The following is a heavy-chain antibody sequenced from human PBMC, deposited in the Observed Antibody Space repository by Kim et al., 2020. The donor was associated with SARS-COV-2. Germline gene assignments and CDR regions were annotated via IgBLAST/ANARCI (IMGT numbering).Heavy chain of an antibody. D-gene: IGHD4-17*01. J-gene: IGHJ6*02. CDR2: IIPIFGTA. CDR1: GGTFSSYA. CDR3: ARAAFHDYGDYRSYYYYYYGMDV. V-gene: IGHV1-69*13. Sequence: SVKVSCKASGGTFSSYAISWVRQAPGQGLEWMGGIIPIFGTANYAQKFQGRVTITADESTSTAYMELSSLRSADTAVYYCARAAFHDYGDYRSYYYYYYGMDVWGQGTTVTVSS.